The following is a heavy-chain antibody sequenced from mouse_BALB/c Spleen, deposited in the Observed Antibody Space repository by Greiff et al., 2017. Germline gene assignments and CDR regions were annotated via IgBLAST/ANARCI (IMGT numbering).Heavy chain of an antibody. CDR3: ARYPYYYGNYFDY. CDR2: ISYSGST. V-gene: IGHV3-8*02. CDR1: GDSITSGY. J-gene: IGHJ2*01. Sequence: EVQLQQSGPSLVKPSQTLSLTCSVTGDSITSGYWNWIRKFPGNKLEYMGYISYSGSTYYNPSLKSRISITRDTSKNQYYLQLNSVTTEDTATYYCARYPYYYGNYFDYWGQGTTLTVSS. D-gene: IGHD1-1*01.